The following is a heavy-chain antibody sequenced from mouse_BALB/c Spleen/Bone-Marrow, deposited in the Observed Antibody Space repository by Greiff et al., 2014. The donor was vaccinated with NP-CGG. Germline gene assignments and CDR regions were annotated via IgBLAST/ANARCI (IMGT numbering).Heavy chain of an antibody. CDR1: GYSFTGYF. CDR3: ARWGYYRYWYFDV. D-gene: IGHD2-14*01. CDR2: INPYNGDT. J-gene: IGHJ1*01. V-gene: IGHV1-20*02. Sequence: EVQLQQSGPELVKPGASVKISCKASGYSFTGYFMNWVMQSHGKSLEWIGRINPYNGDTFYNQKFKGKATLTVDKSSSTAHMELRSLASEDSAVYYCARWGYYRYWYFDVWGAGTTVTVSS.